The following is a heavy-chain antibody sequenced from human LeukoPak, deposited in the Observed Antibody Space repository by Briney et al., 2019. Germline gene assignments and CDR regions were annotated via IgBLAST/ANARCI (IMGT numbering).Heavy chain of an antibody. Sequence: SVKVSCKASGGTFSSSGISWVRQAPGQGLEWMGGIIPITGTANYAQKFQGRVTITADESTSTAYMELSSLRSDDTAVYYCARDRKWELGNWFDPWGQGTLVTVSS. CDR1: GGTFSSSG. CDR2: IIPITGTA. D-gene: IGHD1-26*01. J-gene: IGHJ5*02. CDR3: ARDRKWELGNWFDP. V-gene: IGHV1-69*13.